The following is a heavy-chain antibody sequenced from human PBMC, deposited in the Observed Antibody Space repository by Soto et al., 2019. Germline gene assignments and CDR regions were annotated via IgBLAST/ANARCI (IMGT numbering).Heavy chain of an antibody. D-gene: IGHD1-20*01. CDR3: ARELITSGYYYYGMDV. CDR1: GFTFSSYG. CDR2: IWYDGSNK. V-gene: IGHV3-33*01. J-gene: IGHJ6*02. Sequence: QVQLVESGGGVVQPGLSLRLSCAASGFTFSSYGMHWVRQAPGKGLEWVAVIWYDGSNKYYADSVKGRFTISRDNSKNTLYLQMNSLRAEDTAVYYCARELITSGYYYYGMDVWGQGTTVTVSS.